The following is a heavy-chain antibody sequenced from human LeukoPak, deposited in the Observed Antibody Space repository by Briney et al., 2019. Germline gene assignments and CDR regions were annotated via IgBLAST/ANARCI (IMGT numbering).Heavy chain of an antibody. CDR3: AREHSSSSGSVSDF. Sequence: GGSLRLSCTASGFTFSSYNMNWVGQAPGKGVEWVSYISSSSSTIYYADSVKGRFTISRDNAKNSLYVQMKSLRDEDTAVYYCAREHSSSSGSVSDFWGQGTLVTVSS. D-gene: IGHD6-6*01. CDR1: GFTFSSYN. V-gene: IGHV3-48*02. CDR2: ISSSSSTI. J-gene: IGHJ4*02.